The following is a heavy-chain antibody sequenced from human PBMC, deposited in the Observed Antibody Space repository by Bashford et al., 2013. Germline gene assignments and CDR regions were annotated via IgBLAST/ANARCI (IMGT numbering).Heavy chain of an antibody. CDR2: VSGSGGST. CDR3: ARDVSGSYY. D-gene: IGHD1-26*01. CDR1: GFTFTNYA. V-gene: IGHV3-23*01. J-gene: IGHJ4*02. Sequence: GSLRLSCAASGFTFTNYAMTWVRQAPGKGLEWVSTVSGSGGSTYYTASVKGRFTISRDNSNNTLYLQMNSLRAEDTAVYYCARDVSGSYYSHQGTLVTVSS.